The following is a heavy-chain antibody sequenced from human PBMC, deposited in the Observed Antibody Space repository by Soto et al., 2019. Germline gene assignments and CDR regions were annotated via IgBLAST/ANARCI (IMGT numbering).Heavy chain of an antibody. CDR1: GGSFSGYY. D-gene: IGHD3-9*01. V-gene: IGHV4-34*01. CDR2: INHSGST. J-gene: IGHJ6*03. CDR3: ARGLGDILTGYYRGTDYYYYYMDV. Sequence: QVQLQQWGAGLLKPSETLSLTCAVYGGSFSGYYWSWIRQPPGKGLEWIGEINHSGSTNYNPSLKSRVTIPVDTSKNQFSLKLSSVTAADTAVYYCARGLGDILTGYYRGTDYYYYYMDVWGKGTTVTVSS.